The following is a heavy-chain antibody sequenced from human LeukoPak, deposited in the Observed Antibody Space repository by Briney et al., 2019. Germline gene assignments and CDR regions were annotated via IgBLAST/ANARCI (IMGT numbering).Heavy chain of an antibody. CDR2: IYSGDST. V-gene: IGHV3-53*01. CDR3: ARVDGYYYGMDV. D-gene: IGHD4-17*01. CDR1: GFTFSSYW. J-gene: IGHJ6*02. Sequence: GGSLRLSCAASGFTFSSYWMNWARQAPGKGLEWVSVIYSGDSTYYADSVKGRFTISRDNSKNTLYLQMNSLRAEDTAVYYCARVDGYYYGMDVWGQGTTVTVSS.